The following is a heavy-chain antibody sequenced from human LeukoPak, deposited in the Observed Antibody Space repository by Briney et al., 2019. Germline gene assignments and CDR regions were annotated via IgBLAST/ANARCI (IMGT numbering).Heavy chain of an antibody. D-gene: IGHD2-2*01. CDR2: ISYDGSNK. Sequence: GGSLRLSCAASGFTFSSYAMHWVRQAPGKGLEWVAVISYDGSNKYYADSVKGRFTISRDNSKNTLYLQMSSLSAEDTAVYYCARASRYCSSTSCWYWFDPWGQGTLVTVSS. V-gene: IGHV3-30*04. CDR3: ARASRYCSSTSCWYWFDP. CDR1: GFTFSSYA. J-gene: IGHJ5*02.